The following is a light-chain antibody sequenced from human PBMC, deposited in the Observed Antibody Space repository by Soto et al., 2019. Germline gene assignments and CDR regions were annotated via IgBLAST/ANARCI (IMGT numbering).Light chain of an antibody. V-gene: IGLV2-14*01. CDR3: GSYTGTIYV. Sequence: QSALTQPASVSGSPGQSITISCTGTSGDVGVYKFVSWYQQHPGKAPKLIIYEVSNRPSGVSSRFSGSMSGNTASLTISGIQAEDEADYYCGSYTGTIYVFGTGTKV. J-gene: IGLJ1*01. CDR1: SGDVGVYKF. CDR2: EVS.